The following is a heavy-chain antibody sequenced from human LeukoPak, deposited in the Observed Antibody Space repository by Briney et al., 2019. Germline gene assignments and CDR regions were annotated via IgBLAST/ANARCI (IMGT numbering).Heavy chain of an antibody. CDR1: GYTFTGYY. CDR2: INPNSGGT. D-gene: IGHD6-6*01. CDR3: ARVAAARDYYYYYYMDV. J-gene: IGHJ6*03. Sequence: ASVKVSCEASGYTFTGYYMHWVRQAPGQGLEWMGWINPNSGGTNYAQKFQGRVTMTRDTSISTAYMELSRLRSDDTAVYYCARVAAARDYYYYYYMDVWGKGTTVTISS. V-gene: IGHV1-2*02.